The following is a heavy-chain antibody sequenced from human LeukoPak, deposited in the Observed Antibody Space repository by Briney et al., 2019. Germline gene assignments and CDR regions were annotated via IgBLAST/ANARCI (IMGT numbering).Heavy chain of an antibody. J-gene: IGHJ4*02. D-gene: IGHD2-2*01. CDR2: ISWSGDRM. CDR3: AKDLGGSATTL. V-gene: IGHV3-9*01. Sequence: PGRSLRLSCAASGFTFEDHVMHWVRQAPGKGLEWVSSISWSGDRMGYADAVKGRFTISRDNAKNSLFLQMNSLRVEDTALYYCAKDLGGSATTLWGQGTLVTVSS. CDR1: GFTFEDHV.